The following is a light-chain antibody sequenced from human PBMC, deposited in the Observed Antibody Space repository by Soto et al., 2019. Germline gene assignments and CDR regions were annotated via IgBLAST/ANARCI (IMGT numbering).Light chain of an antibody. V-gene: IGLV2-14*01. Sequence: QSALTQPASVSGSPGHLITISCTGTSSDVGGYKYVSWYQQHPGKVPKLILYEVSNRPSGVSNRFSGSKSGNTASLTISGLQAEDEADYYCSSYTDSSNYVFGTGTKVTVL. CDR1: SSDVGGYKY. CDR2: EVS. J-gene: IGLJ1*01. CDR3: SSYTDSSNYV.